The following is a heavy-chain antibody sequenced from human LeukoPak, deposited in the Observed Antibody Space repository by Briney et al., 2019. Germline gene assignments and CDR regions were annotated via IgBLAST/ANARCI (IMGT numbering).Heavy chain of an antibody. CDR1: GGILSKWS. CDR2: IIPEFDEA. V-gene: IGHV1-69*02. J-gene: IGHJ4*02. D-gene: IGHD3-10*01. CDR3: ARSPVRGVIYFDY. Sequence: ASVKVSCKASGGILSKWSISWVRQAPGQGLEWVGTIIPEFDEAHYAQKLQGRVTISADNSATAAYMELRSLRSDDTAVYYCARSPVRGVIYFDYWGQVTLVTVSS.